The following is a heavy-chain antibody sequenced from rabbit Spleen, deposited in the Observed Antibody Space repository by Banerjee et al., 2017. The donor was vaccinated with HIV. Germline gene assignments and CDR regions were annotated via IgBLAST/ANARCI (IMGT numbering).Heavy chain of an antibody. CDR3: ARGPPYAGYAGYGYVYLNL. J-gene: IGHJ4*01. CDR1: GFDFSAYTF. V-gene: IGHV1S40*01. D-gene: IGHD6-1*01. CDR2: IDTGSRDFT. Sequence: LVEYGGDLVQPGASLTLTCTASGFDFSAYTFMCWVRQAPGKGLEWIACIDTGSRDFTYYASWAKGRFTISSHNAQNTLYLQLNSLTAADTATYFCARGPPYAGYAGYGYVYLNLWGPGTLVTVS.